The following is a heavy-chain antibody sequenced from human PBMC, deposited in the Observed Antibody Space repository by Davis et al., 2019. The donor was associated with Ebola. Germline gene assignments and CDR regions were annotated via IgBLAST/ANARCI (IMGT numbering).Heavy chain of an antibody. CDR2: INSDGSST. J-gene: IGHJ6*02. CDR1: GFTFSSYW. CDR3: ARGPPYYYGMDV. Sequence: GESLKISCAASGFTFSSYWMHWVRQAPGKGLVWVSRINSDGSSTSYADSVKGRFTISRDNAKNTLYLQMNSLRAEDTAVYYCARGPPYYYGMDVWGQGTTVTVSS. V-gene: IGHV3-74*01.